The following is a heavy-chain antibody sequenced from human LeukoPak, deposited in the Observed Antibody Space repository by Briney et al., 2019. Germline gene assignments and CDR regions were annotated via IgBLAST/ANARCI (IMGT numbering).Heavy chain of an antibody. CDR3: ARDPYNGAYSEGYYYYYMDV. Sequence: GGSLRLSCAASGFTFSSYGMHWVRQAPGKGLEWVSFIRYDGSNKYYADSVKGRFTISRDNAKNSLYLQMNSLRVEDTAIYYCARDPYNGAYSEGYYYYYMDVWGKGTTVTVSS. J-gene: IGHJ6*03. CDR1: GFTFSSYG. D-gene: IGHD1-1*01. CDR2: IRYDGSNK. V-gene: IGHV3-30*02.